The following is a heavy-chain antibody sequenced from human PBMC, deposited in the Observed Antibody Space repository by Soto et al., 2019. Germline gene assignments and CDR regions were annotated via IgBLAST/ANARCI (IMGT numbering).Heavy chain of an antibody. V-gene: IGHV4-39*01. D-gene: IGHD3-3*01. CDR1: GGSISSSSYY. J-gene: IGHJ4*02. CDR3: ARHRQRITIAAS. Sequence: QLQLQESGPGLVKPSETLSLTCTVSGGSISSSSYYWGWIRQPPGKGLEWIGSIYYSGSTYYNPSLKSRVTISVDTSKNRFSLKLSSVTAADTAVYYCARHRQRITIAASWGQGTLVTVSS. CDR2: IYYSGST.